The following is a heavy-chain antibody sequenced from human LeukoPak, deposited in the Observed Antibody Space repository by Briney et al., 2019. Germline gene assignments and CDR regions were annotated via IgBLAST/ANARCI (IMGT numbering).Heavy chain of an antibody. Sequence: GESLKISCMASGYTFTNYWIAWVRQMPGKGLEWMGIIHPGDFDTRYSPSFQGQVTISVDKSINTAYLQWSSLEASDTAMYYCARQDAQLVPFDYWGQGTLVTVSS. V-gene: IGHV5-51*01. CDR3: ARQDAQLVPFDY. CDR2: IHPGDFDT. CDR1: GYTFTNYW. J-gene: IGHJ4*02. D-gene: IGHD3-10*01.